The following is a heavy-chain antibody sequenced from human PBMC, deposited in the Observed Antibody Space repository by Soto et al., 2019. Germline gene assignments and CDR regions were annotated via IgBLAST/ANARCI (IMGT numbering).Heavy chain of an antibody. CDR2: ISTDNGNT. D-gene: IGHD3-3*01. Sequence: QVQLVQSGAEVKKPGASVKVSCKASGYTFTNSGINWVRQAPGQGLEWMGLISTDNGNTNYAQHLQGRGSMTTDTSTSTAYMDLRSLRSDDTAVYYCARDQGITTFGVYSMYYYGMDVWGQGTTVTVSS. CDR1: GYTFTNSG. J-gene: IGHJ6*02. V-gene: IGHV1-18*01. CDR3: ARDQGITTFGVYSMYYYGMDV.